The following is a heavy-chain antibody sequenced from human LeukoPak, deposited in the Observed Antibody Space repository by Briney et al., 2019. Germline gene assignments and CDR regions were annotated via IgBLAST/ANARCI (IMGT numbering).Heavy chain of an antibody. V-gene: IGHV4-34*01. J-gene: IGHJ6*02. CDR1: GGSFSDYF. Sequence: PSEILSLTCAVYGGSFSDYFWGWIRQPPGKGLEWIGEINHSGRTYYNPSLKSRVTISVDTSKNQFSLNLSSVTAADTAVYYCARDVVVVPAAIHYGMDVWGQGTTVTVSS. CDR2: INHSGRT. CDR3: ARDVVVVPAAIHYGMDV. D-gene: IGHD2-2*01.